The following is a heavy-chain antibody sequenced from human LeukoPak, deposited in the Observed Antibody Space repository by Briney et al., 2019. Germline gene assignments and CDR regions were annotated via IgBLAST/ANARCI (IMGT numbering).Heavy chain of an antibody. D-gene: IGHD3-22*01. J-gene: IGHJ4*02. CDR2: ISGDGGST. CDR3: AKDITPYYYDSSGYYCGRLDY. Sequence: GGSLRLSCAASGFTFDDYAMHWVRQTPGKGLEWVSLISGDGGSTYYADSVKGRFTISRDNSKNYLYLQMNSLRTEDTALYYCAKDITPYYYDSSGYYCGRLDYWGQGTLVTVSS. CDR1: GFTFDDYA. V-gene: IGHV3-43*02.